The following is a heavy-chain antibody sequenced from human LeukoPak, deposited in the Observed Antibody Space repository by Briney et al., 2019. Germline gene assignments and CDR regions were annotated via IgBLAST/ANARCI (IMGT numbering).Heavy chain of an antibody. CDR1: GFTFSYYG. V-gene: IGHV3-23*01. CDR3: ASIPVAHGVS. J-gene: IGHJ5*02. Sequence: GGSLRLSCAASGFTFSYYGMNWVRQAPGKGLEWLSGISPRGGGTYYADSVKGRFTISRDDSKSTLSLQMNSLRVEDTAVYYCASIPVAHGVSWGQGTLVTVSS. CDR2: ISPRGGGT. D-gene: IGHD6-19*01.